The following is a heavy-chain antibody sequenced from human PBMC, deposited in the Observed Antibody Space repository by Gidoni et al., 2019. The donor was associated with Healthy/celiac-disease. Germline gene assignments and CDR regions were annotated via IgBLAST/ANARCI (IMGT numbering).Heavy chain of an antibody. V-gene: IGHV5-51*01. J-gene: IGHJ4*02. Sequence: EVQLVQSGAEVKKPGESLKISCKGSGYSFTSYWIGWVRQMPGKGLEWMGIIYPGDSDTRYSPSFQGQVTISADKSISTAYLQWSSLKASDTAMYYCARHDLDQNYYGSGSYPLDYWGQGTLVTVSS. CDR2: IYPGDSDT. D-gene: IGHD3-10*01. CDR1: GYSFTSYW. CDR3: ARHDLDQNYYGSGSYPLDY.